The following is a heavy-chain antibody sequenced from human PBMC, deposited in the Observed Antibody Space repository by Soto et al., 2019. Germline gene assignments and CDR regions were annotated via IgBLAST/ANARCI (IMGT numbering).Heavy chain of an antibody. V-gene: IGHV3-30*18. CDR1: GFTFSSYG. Sequence: GGSLRLSCAASGFTFSSYGMPWVRQAPGKGLEWVAVVSYDGSNKYYADSVKGRFTISRDNSKNTLYLQMNSLRAEDTAVYYCAKVITGTFYYFDYWGQGTLVTVSS. J-gene: IGHJ4*02. CDR3: AKVITGTFYYFDY. D-gene: IGHD1-7*01. CDR2: VSYDGSNK.